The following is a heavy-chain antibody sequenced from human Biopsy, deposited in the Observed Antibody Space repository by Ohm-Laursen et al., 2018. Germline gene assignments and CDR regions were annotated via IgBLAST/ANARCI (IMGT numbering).Heavy chain of an antibody. V-gene: IGHV1-2*02. J-gene: IGHJ4*02. CDR1: SYTFTDYN. D-gene: IGHD2-8*01. CDR3: ARDPLNGHKHFDY. Sequence: ASVKVSCKASSYTFTDYNIHWMRQAPGQGLEWPGYINCKTGATSYAQKFQGTVTMTRDTSISTAYLALGSLRSADTAIYYCARDPLNGHKHFDYWGQGSLVTVSS. CDR2: INCKTGAT.